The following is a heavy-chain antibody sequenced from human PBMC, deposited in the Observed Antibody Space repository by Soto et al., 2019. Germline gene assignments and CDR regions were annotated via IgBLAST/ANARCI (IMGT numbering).Heavy chain of an antibody. J-gene: IGHJ4*02. D-gene: IGHD1-26*01. CDR1: GGSISSSSYY. CDR3: ARLRIVGATTFDY. Sequence: SETLSLTCTVSGGSISSSSYYWGWIRQPPGKGLEWIGSIYYSGSTYYNPSLKSRVTISVDTSKNQFSLKLSSVTAADTAVYYCARLRIVGATTFDYWGQGTLVTVS. V-gene: IGHV4-39*01. CDR2: IYYSGST.